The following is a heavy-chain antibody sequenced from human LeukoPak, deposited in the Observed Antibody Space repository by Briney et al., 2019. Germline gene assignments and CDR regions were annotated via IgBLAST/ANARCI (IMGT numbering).Heavy chain of an antibody. CDR3: ARRAYCGGDCYLDY. CDR2: IYPGDSDT. V-gene: IGHV5-51*01. Sequence: GESLKISCKGSGYSFSSYWIGWVRQMPGKGLEWMGMIYPGDSDTRYSPSFQGQVTISADKSISTAYLQWSSLKASDTAMYYCARRAYCGGDCYLDYWGQGTLVAVSS. CDR1: GYSFSSYW. J-gene: IGHJ4*02. D-gene: IGHD2-21*02.